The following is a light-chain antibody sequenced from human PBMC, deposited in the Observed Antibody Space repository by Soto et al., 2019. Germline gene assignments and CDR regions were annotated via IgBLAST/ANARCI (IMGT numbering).Light chain of an antibody. CDR1: QSITSF. CDR3: QHRLNWPLT. Sequence: EVVLTQSPATLSLSPGERATLSFSASQSITSFLAWYQQKPGQAPRLLIYEAYNRASGIPARFSGSWSGTDFTLTISSLEPEDFAIYYCQHRLNWPLTFGGGTKVEI. V-gene: IGKV3-11*01. CDR2: EAY. J-gene: IGKJ4*01.